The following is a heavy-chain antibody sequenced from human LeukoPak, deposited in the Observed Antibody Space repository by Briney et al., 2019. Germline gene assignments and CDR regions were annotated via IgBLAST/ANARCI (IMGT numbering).Heavy chain of an antibody. CDR2: INPSGGST. D-gene: IGHD3-22*01. V-gene: IGHV1-46*01. J-gene: IGHJ3*02. Sequence: ASVKVSCKASGYTFTSYYMHSVRQAPGHQLEWMGIINPSGGSTSHAQKFQGRVTMTRDTSTSTVYMELSSLRSEDTAVYDCARESQNYYDNSGYKDSDAFDIWGQGTMVTVSS. CDR3: ARESQNYYDNSGYKDSDAFDI. CDR1: GYTFTSYY.